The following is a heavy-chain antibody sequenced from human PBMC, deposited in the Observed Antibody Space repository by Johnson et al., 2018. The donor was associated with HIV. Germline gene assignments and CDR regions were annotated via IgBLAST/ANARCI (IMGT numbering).Heavy chain of an antibody. J-gene: IGHJ3*01. Sequence: VQLMESGGGLVKPGGSLRLSCAASGFTFSDYYMSWIRQAPGKGLEWVSYISSSGRTKYYADSVKGRFTISRDNAKNSLYLQMNSLRAEDTAVYYCARAQGPLNNDWSGYDLDRWGQGTVVTVSS. CDR2: ISSSGRTK. D-gene: IGHD3-3*01. CDR1: GFTFSDYY. V-gene: IGHV3-11*04. CDR3: ARAQGPLNNDWSGYDLDR.